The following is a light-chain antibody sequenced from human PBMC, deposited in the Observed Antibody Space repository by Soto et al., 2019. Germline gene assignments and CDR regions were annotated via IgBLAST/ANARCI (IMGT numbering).Light chain of an antibody. CDR1: QSITTSQ. CDR3: QQYASSPQT. J-gene: IGKJ1*01. CDR2: GAS. Sequence: IVLTQSPGTLSLSPGERATLFCRASQSITTSQLAWYQQKPGQAPRVLIFGASNRATGIPDRFSGSGSGTDFTLTISRLEPEDFAIYYCQQYASSPQTFGRGTTVEIK. V-gene: IGKV3-20*01.